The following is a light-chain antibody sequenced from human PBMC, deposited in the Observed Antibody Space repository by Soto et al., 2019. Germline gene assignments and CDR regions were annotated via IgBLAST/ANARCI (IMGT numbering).Light chain of an antibody. CDR1: QTISSW. CDR2: KAS. CDR3: QHYNSYPEA. Sequence: DIQMTQSPSTLSGSVGDRVTITCRASQTISSWLAWYQQKPGKAPKLLIYKASTIKSGVPSRFSGSGSGTEFTLTISSLKPDDFATYDCQHYNSYPEAFSQGTKVDIK. V-gene: IGKV1-5*03. J-gene: IGKJ1*01.